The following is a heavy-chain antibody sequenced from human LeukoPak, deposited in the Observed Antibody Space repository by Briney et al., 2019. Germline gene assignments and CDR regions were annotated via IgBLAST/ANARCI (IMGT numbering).Heavy chain of an antibody. CDR1: GFSFSSYG. CDR2: ISGGAVST. V-gene: IGHV3-23*01. CDR3: ARVLRYCSGGNCYSGGLGYMDV. J-gene: IGHJ6*03. Sequence: GGSLRLSCAASGFSFSSYGMSWVRQAPGKGLEWVSGISGGAVSTNYADSVKGRFTISRDNAKNSLFLQMNSLRAEDTAVYYCARVLRYCSGGNCYSGGLGYMDVWGKGTTVTISS. D-gene: IGHD2-15*01.